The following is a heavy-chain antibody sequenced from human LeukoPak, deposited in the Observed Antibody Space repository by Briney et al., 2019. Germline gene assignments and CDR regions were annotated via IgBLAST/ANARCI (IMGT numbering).Heavy chain of an antibody. D-gene: IGHD1-26*01. V-gene: IGHV3-23*01. Sequence: GGSLRLSCAASGFTFSAYGMSWVRQSPRKGLEWVSGVSGADGTTYYADSVKGRFTISRDNSKSTLYLQMNNLRAEDTAVYYCAKDLDSSGSYGTFDYWGQGTLVTVSS. CDR3: AKDLDSSGSYGTFDY. CDR2: VSGADGTT. J-gene: IGHJ4*02. CDR1: GFTFSAYG.